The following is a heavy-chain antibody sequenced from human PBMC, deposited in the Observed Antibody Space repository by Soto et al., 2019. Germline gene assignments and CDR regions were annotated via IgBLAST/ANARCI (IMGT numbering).Heavy chain of an antibody. CDR1: GYTFTGYY. D-gene: IGHD2-2*01. V-gene: IGHV1-2*02. CDR2: INPETGGT. J-gene: IGHJ6*02. Sequence: RPSVKVSCKASGYTFTGYYVHWVREAPGQGLEWMGWINPETGGTSYAQKFQGRVNLSRDTSINTAYLELSRLRFDDAAVYFCARERYQVISDGMDVWGQGTTVTVSS. CDR3: ARERYQVISDGMDV.